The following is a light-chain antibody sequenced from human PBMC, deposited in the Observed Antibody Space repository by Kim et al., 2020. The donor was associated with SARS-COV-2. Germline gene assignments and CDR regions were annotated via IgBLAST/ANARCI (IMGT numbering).Light chain of an antibody. V-gene: IGLV3-21*04. J-gene: IGLJ3*02. Sequence: APGKTARITCGGNNIGSKSVLWYQQKPGQAPVLVIYYDSDRPSGIPERFSGSNSGNTATLTISRVEVGDEADYYCQVWDSSSDHWVFGGGTQLTVL. CDR3: QVWDSSSDHWV. CDR1: NIGSKS. CDR2: YDS.